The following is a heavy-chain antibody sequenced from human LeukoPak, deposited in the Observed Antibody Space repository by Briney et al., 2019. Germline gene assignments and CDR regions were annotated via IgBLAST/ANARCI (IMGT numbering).Heavy chain of an antibody. D-gene: IGHD2-2*01. J-gene: IGHJ4*02. CDR1: GFTFSSYA. V-gene: IGHV3-23*01. CDR2: ISGSGGST. Sequence: GGSLRLSCAASGFTFSSYAMSWVRQAPGKGLEWVSTISGSGGSTYYADSVKGRFTISRDNSKNTLYLQMNSLRAEDTAVYYCAKAEYCSSISCYSSRVDYWGQETLVTVSS. CDR3: AKAEYCSSISCYSSRVDY.